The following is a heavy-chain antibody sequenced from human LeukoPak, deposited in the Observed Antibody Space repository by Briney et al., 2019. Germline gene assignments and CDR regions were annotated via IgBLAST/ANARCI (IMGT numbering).Heavy chain of an antibody. V-gene: IGHV3-48*02. D-gene: IGHD3-22*01. CDR1: GFTFSSYS. CDR2: ISSSTSTI. Sequence: GGSLRLSCAASGFTFSSYSMNWVRQAPGKGLEWVSYISSSTSTIYYADSVKGRFTISRDNAKNSLYLQMNSLRDEDTAVYYCARAQYYDSSGYYYEDYFQHWGQGTLVTVSS. J-gene: IGHJ1*01. CDR3: ARAQYYDSSGYYYEDYFQH.